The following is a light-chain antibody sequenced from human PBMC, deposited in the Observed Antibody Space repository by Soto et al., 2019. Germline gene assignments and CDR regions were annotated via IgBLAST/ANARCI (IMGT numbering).Light chain of an antibody. CDR1: SSNIGSTT. Sequence: QSVLTQPPSASGTPEQRVTIACSGSSSNIGSTTVKWYQQLPGTAPKLLIYNNNQRPSGVPDRFSGSKSGTSASLAISGLQSEDEADYYCAAWDDSLNGVVFGGGTQLTVL. V-gene: IGLV1-44*01. CDR2: NNN. CDR3: AAWDDSLNGVV. J-gene: IGLJ3*02.